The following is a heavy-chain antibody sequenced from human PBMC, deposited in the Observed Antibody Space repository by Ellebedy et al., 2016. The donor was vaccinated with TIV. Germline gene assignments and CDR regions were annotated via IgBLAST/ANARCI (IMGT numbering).Heavy chain of an antibody. D-gene: IGHD6-19*01. CDR1: GFTFSNDW. V-gene: IGHV3-7*03. CDR2: IKQDGSEK. CDR3: ARGGQWLIHWYFEL. Sequence: GESLKISCAASGFTFSNDWVNWVRQAPGKGLEWVAIIKQDGSEKHYVDSVKGRFTISRDNAKNSLYLQMNSLRAEDTAVYYCARGGQWLIHWYFELWGRGTLVTVSS. J-gene: IGHJ2*01.